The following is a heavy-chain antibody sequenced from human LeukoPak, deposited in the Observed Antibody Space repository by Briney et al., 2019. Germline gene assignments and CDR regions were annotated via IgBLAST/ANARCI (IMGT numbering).Heavy chain of an antibody. Sequence: ASVKVSCKASGYTFTSYYMHWVRQAPGQGLEWMGIINPSGGSTSYAQKFQGRVTMTTDTSTSTAYMELRSLRSDDTAVYYCARDARRFLEWLPNNWFDPWGQGTLVTVSS. J-gene: IGHJ5*02. D-gene: IGHD3-3*01. V-gene: IGHV1-46*01. CDR3: ARDARRFLEWLPNNWFDP. CDR1: GYTFTSYY. CDR2: INPSGGST.